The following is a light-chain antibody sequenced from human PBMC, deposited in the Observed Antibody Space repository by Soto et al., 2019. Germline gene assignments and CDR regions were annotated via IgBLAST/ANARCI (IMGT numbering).Light chain of an antibody. CDR1: QSLLHSNGNNF. Sequence: IVLTQSPLPLPVTPGEPASISCRSSQSLLHSNGNNFVEWYVQKPRHAPQLLIFLGSNRASGVPDRFSGSGSCADFTLEISRVEAEDVGVYYCMQALQTPFTFGPGAKVDVK. J-gene: IGKJ3*01. V-gene: IGKV2-28*01. CDR3: MQALQTPFT. CDR2: LGS.